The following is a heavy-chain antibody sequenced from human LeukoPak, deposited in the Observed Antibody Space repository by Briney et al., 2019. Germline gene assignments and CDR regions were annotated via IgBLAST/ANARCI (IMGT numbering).Heavy chain of an antibody. V-gene: IGHV1-2*06. CDR3: AREVGYSTSWYGRFDP. Sequence: ASVKVSCKASGYPFTGYYLHWVRQAPGQGLEWVGRINHNTGVSDYAQKFQGRVTMTRDTSINTAYMELNRLRPDDTAVFYCAREVGYSTSWYGRFDPWGQGTLVTVSS. CDR1: GYPFTGYY. CDR2: INHNTGVS. D-gene: IGHD2-2*01. J-gene: IGHJ5*02.